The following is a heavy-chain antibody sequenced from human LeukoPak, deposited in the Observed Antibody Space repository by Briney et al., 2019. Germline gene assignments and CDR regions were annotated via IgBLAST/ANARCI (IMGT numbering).Heavy chain of an antibody. CDR3: ARGVPAAILEPPFDY. CDR1: GFTFSRYN. J-gene: IGHJ4*02. CDR2: LSTSGTDI. D-gene: IGHD2-2*02. V-gene: IGHV3-21*01. Sequence: GGSLRLSCAASGFTFSRYNVNWVRQAPGKGLEWVSSLSTSGTDINYADSVKGRFTISRGNAKNSLYLQMNSLRAEDTAVYYCARGVPAAILEPPFDYWGQGTLVTVSS.